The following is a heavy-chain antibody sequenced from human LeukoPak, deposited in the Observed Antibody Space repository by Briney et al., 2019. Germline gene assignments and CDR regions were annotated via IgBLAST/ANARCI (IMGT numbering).Heavy chain of an antibody. CDR2: ISSSGSTI. V-gene: IGHV3-11*01. Sequence: GGSLRLSCAASGFTFRNAWMSWVRQAPGKGLEWVSYISSSGSTIYYADSVEGRFTISRDNAKNSLYLQMNSLRAEDTAVYYCARGIVVVPANWFDPWGQGTLVTVSS. CDR3: ARGIVVVPANWFDP. D-gene: IGHD2-2*01. J-gene: IGHJ5*02. CDR1: GFTFRNAW.